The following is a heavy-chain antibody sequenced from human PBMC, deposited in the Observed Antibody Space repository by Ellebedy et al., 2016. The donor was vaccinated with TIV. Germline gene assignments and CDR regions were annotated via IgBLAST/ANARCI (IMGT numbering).Heavy chain of an antibody. Sequence: GESLKISXAASGFTFSTYAMHWVRQAPGKGLEWVAVISYDGSDKYYADSVKGRFTISKDNSNNTLYLQMNGLRPDDTAVYYCARAGGSYADHWGQGTLVTVSS. CDR1: GFTFSTYA. V-gene: IGHV3-30-3*01. J-gene: IGHJ4*02. CDR2: ISYDGSDK. CDR3: ARAGGSYADH. D-gene: IGHD1-26*01.